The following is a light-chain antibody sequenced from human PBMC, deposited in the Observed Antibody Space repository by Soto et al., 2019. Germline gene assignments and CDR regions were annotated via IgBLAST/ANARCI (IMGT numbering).Light chain of an antibody. CDR1: QSVRSGY. Sequence: EIVVTQSPGTLSLPPGERATLSCRASQSVRSGYLAWYQQKFGQAPRLLIYGASSRATGIPDRFSGSGSGTDFTLTISRLEPEDFAVYYCQQYGSSSWTFGQGTKVEIK. V-gene: IGKV3-20*01. J-gene: IGKJ1*01. CDR2: GAS. CDR3: QQYGSSSWT.